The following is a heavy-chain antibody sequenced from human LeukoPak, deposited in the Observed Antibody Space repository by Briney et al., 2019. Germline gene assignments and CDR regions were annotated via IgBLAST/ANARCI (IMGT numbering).Heavy chain of an antibody. CDR1: GYSLTNYW. J-gene: IGHJ4*02. Sequence: GESLKISCKGSGYSLTNYWIGWVRQMPGKGLGWMGIIFPADSDTRYSPPFQGQVTTSADKSISTAFLQWSSLKASDTAMYYCARVDYADQRMDYWGQGTLVTVSS. CDR3: ARVDYADQRMDY. D-gene: IGHD4-17*01. CDR2: IFPADSDT. V-gene: IGHV5-51*01.